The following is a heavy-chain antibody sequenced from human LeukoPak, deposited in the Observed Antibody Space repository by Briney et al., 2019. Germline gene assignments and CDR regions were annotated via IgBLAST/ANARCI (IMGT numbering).Heavy chain of an antibody. CDR3: ARATRSYGDYSFDK. V-gene: IGHV3-64*01. J-gene: IGHJ4*02. D-gene: IGHD4-17*01. CDR2: ISSNGGST. Sequence: GGSLRLLCTASGFTFSSYAMHWVRQAPGKGLEYVSAISSNGGSTYYANPVKGRFTISRDNSKNTLYLQMGSLRAEDMAVYYCARATRSYGDYSFDKLGQGTLVTVSS. CDR1: GFTFSSYA.